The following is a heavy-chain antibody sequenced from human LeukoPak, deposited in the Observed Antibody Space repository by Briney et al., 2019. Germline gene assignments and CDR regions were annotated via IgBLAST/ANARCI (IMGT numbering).Heavy chain of an antibody. Sequence: GGSLRLSCAASGSTFSGSAMRWVRQASGKGLEWVGRIRSKANSYATAYAASVKGRFTISRDDSKNTAYLQMNSLKTEDTAVYYCTRHVDSSGYDRDYWGQGTLVTVSS. CDR2: IRSKANSYAT. CDR3: TRHVDSSGYDRDY. D-gene: IGHD3-22*01. V-gene: IGHV3-73*01. CDR1: GSTFSGSA. J-gene: IGHJ4*02.